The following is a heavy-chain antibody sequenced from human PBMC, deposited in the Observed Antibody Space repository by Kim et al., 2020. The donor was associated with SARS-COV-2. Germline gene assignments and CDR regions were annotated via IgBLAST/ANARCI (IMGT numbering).Heavy chain of an antibody. J-gene: IGHJ2*01. CDR3: AREGATVTTTWYFDL. V-gene: IGHV3-30*07. Sequence: DSETGRFTISRDTSKNTLYLQMNSLRAEDTAVYYCAREGATVTTTWYFDLWGRGTLVTVSS. D-gene: IGHD4-17*01.